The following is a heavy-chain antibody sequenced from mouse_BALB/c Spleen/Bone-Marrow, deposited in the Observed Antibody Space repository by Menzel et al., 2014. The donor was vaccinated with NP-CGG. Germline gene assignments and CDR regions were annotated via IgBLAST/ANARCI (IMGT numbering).Heavy chain of an antibody. Sequence: VQLQQPGPELVKPGASVKMSCKASGYTFTSSIMHWVKQKHGQGLEWIGYFNPYNDGSNYNEKFKGKATLTSDKSSSTAYMEPASLASDDSAVYYCAEEGNYRYGIDYWGQGTTLTVSS. V-gene: IGHV1-14*01. CDR2: FNPYNDGS. D-gene: IGHD2-14*01. CDR3: AEEGNYRYGIDY. CDR1: GYTFTSSI. J-gene: IGHJ2*01.